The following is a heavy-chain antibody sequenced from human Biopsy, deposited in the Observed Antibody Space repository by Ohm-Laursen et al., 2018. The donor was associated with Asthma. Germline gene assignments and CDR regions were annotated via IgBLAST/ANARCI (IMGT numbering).Heavy chain of an antibody. D-gene: IGHD4-23*01. CDR3: ARVYGGSFFSGSFDI. V-gene: IGHV3-53*01. J-gene: IGHJ3*02. CDR1: SFTVSTNG. Sequence: SLRLSCAPSSFTVSTNGMSWVRQPPGKGLEWVSVIYSGGGTYYADPVQGRVTISRDNSKNTLSLLMNSLRAEDTAVYYCARVYGGSFFSGSFDIWGQGTMVTVSS. CDR2: IYSGGGT.